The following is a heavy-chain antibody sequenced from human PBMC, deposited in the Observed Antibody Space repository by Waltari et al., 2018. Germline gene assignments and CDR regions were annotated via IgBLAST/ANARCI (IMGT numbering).Heavy chain of an antibody. CDR2: IYYSGST. D-gene: IGHD2-8*01. V-gene: IGHV4-59*01. J-gene: IGHJ5*02. CDR1: SISSYY. CDR3: ARNLMNINWFDP. Sequence: SISSYYWSWIRQPPGKGLEWIGYIYYSGSTNYNPSLKSRVTISVDTSKNQFSLKLSSVTAADTAVYYCARNLMNINWFDPWGQGTLVTVSS.